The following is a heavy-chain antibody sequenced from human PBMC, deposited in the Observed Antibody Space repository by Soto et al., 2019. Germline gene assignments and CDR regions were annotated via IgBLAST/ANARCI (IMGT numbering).Heavy chain of an antibody. CDR2: ISAQKGNT. CDR3: AGYRSSSYDAFDI. CDR1: IYTFNTFG. V-gene: IGHV1-18*01. Sequence: ASVKVSCKASIYTFNTFGISWVRQAPGQGLEWMGWISAQKGNTNYAQSLQGRLTMTIDTSTSTAYMELRSLRSDDTAVYYCAGYRSSSYDAFDIWGQGTMVTVSS. D-gene: IGHD6-6*01. J-gene: IGHJ3*02.